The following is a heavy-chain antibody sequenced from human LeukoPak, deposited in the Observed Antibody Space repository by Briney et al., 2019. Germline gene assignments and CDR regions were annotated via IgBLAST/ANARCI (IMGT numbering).Heavy chain of an antibody. Sequence: SGPTLVNPTQTLTLTCTFSGFSLSTSGVGVGWIRQPPGKALEWLALIYWDDDKRYSPSLKSRLTITKDTSKNQVVLTMTNMDPVDTATYYCAHRQGYDILTGFNWFDPWGQGTLVTVSS. V-gene: IGHV2-5*02. J-gene: IGHJ5*02. CDR1: GFSLSTSGVG. D-gene: IGHD3-9*01. CDR2: IYWDDDK. CDR3: AHRQGYDILTGFNWFDP.